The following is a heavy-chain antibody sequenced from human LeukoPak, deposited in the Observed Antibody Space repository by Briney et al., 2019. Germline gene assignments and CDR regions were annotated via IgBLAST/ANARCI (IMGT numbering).Heavy chain of an antibody. CDR1: GFILRDYW. CDR2: SNNDGSDT. J-gene: IGHJ3*02. Sequence: GGSLRLSCAASGFILRDYWMHWVRQAPGKGLVWVSRSNNDGSDTIYADSVKGRFTTSRDNAKNTLYLQMNSLRTEDTAVYYCTRPDGGDFWSGYDAFDIWGQGTVVTVSS. D-gene: IGHD3-3*01. CDR3: TRPDGGDFWSGYDAFDI. V-gene: IGHV3-74*01.